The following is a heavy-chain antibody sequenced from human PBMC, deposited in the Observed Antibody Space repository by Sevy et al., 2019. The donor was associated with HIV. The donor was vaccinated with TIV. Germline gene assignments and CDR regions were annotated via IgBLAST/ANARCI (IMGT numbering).Heavy chain of an antibody. Sequence: GGSLRLSCAASGFTFSSYGMHWVRQAPGKGLEWVAVISYDGSNKYYADSVKGRFTISRDNSKNTLYLQMNSLRAEDTAVYYCARTSEERRRVLGYWGQGTLVTVSS. D-gene: IGHD1-1*01. CDR3: ARTSEERRRVLGY. CDR2: ISYDGSNK. CDR1: GFTFSSYG. J-gene: IGHJ4*02. V-gene: IGHV3-30*03.